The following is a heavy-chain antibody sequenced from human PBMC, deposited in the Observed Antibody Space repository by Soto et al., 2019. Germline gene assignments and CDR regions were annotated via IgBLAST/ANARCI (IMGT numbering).Heavy chain of an antibody. CDR1: GFSLSTSGVG. CDR3: AHSGPYYDFWSGYLYRYDAFDI. V-gene: IGHV2-5*02. D-gene: IGHD3-3*01. J-gene: IGHJ3*02. CDR2: IYWEDDK. Sequence: QITLKESGPTLVKPTQTLTLTCTFSGFSLSTSGVGVGWIRQPPGKALEGLALIYWEDDKRYSPSLKGRLTITNDTSKNQVVLTMTNMDPVDTATYYCAHSGPYYDFWSGYLYRYDAFDIWGQGTMVTVSS.